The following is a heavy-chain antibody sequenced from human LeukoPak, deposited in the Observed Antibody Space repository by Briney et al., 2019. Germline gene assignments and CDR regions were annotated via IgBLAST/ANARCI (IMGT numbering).Heavy chain of an antibody. CDR1: GDSIRSVDYY. Sequence: SETLSLTCTVSGDSIRSVDYYWSWIRQHPGKGLEWIGYIYYSGSTYYNPSLKSRVTISVDTSKNQFSLKLSSVTAADTAVYYCARASLRYRFDPWGQGTLVTVSS. J-gene: IGHJ5*02. D-gene: IGHD5-24*01. CDR3: ARASLRYRFDP. V-gene: IGHV4-31*03. CDR2: IYYSGST.